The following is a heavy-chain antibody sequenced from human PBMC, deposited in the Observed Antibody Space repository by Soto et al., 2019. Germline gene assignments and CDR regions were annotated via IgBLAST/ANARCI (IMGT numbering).Heavy chain of an antibody. CDR1: GFTFTNYA. J-gene: IGHJ4*02. CDR3: ARTDKFSSKSSGWANRFDY. CDR2: ITPTGAT. D-gene: IGHD6-19*01. V-gene: IGHV3-23*01. Sequence: EMQLLESGGGLVQPGGSLRLFCAASGFTFTNYAMTWVRQAPGKGLEWVSTITPTGATFYGDTVKGQFTISRDSSRSTVFLQMNSLRAENTAMYYCARTDKFSSKSSGWANRFDYWGQGTLVTVSS.